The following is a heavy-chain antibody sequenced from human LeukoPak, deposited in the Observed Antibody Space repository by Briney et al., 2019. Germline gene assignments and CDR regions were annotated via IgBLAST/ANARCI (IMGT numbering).Heavy chain of an antibody. V-gene: IGHV3-9*01. J-gene: IGHJ3*02. D-gene: IGHD6-13*01. CDR3: AKAMAAAGFDAFDI. CDR1: GFTFEDYA. CDR2: ISWNSGSI. Sequence: GRSLRLSCAASGFTFEDYAMHSVRQAPGKGLEWVAGISWNSGSIGYADSVKGRFTISRDKAKNSLYLQMNSLRAEDTALYYCAKAMAAAGFDAFDIWGQGTMVTVSS.